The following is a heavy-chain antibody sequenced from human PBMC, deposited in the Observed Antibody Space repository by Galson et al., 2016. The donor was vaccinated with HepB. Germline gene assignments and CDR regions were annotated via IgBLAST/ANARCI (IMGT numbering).Heavy chain of an antibody. V-gene: IGHV3-23*01. CDR2: ISGTGITT. D-gene: IGHD1-1*01. Sequence: SLRLSCAASGFTFDKYAMNWVRQAPGKGLQWVSSISGTGITTYYADSVRGRFTVSRDNSKNTPFLQLSNLRADDTAVYYCAKERLVRRIFDLWGQGTLLTVSS. J-gene: IGHJ4*02. CDR3: AKERLVRRIFDL. CDR1: GFTFDKYA.